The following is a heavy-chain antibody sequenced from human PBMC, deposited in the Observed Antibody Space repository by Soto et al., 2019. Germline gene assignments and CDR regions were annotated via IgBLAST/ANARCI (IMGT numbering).Heavy chain of an antibody. Sequence: QVQLVQSGAEVKKPGSSVKVSCKASGGTFSSYAISWVRQAPGQGLEWMGGIIPIFGTANYAQNFQGRVTITADESTSTAYMELSSLRSEDTAVYYCASQYCSGGSCYRYLDYWGQGTLVTVSS. V-gene: IGHV1-69*01. CDR1: GGTFSSYA. CDR2: IIPIFGTA. J-gene: IGHJ4*02. CDR3: ASQYCSGGSCYRYLDY. D-gene: IGHD2-15*01.